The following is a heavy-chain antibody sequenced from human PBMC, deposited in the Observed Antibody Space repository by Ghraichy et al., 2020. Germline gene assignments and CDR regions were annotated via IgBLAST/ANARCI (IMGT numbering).Heavy chain of an antibody. Sequence: SETLSLTCTVSGGSISSYYWSWIRQPPGKGLEWIGYIYYSGSTNYNPSLKSRVTISVDTSKNQFSLKLSSVTAADTAVYYCARGYSVAGTEWFDPWGQGTLVTVSS. CDR3: ARGYSVAGTEWFDP. V-gene: IGHV4-59*01. D-gene: IGHD6-19*01. CDR2: IYYSGST. J-gene: IGHJ5*02. CDR1: GGSISSYY.